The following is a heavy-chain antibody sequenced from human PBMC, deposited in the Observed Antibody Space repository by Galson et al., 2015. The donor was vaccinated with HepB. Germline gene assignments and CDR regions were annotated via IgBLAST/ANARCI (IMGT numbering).Heavy chain of an antibody. CDR3: AAELGYCSSTSCFEYFQH. CDR1: GGTFSSYA. V-gene: IGHV1-69*04. D-gene: IGHD2-2*01. Sequence: SVKVSCKASGGTFSSYAISWVRQAPGQGLEWMGRIIPILGIANYAQKFQGRVTITADKSTSTAYMELSSLRSEDTAVYYCAAELGYCSSTSCFEYFQHWGQGTLVTVSS. CDR2: IIPILGIA. J-gene: IGHJ1*01.